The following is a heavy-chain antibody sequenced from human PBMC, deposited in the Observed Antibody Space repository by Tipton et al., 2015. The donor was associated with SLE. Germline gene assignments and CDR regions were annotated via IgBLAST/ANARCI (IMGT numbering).Heavy chain of an antibody. CDR3: VTVGPRSCGNGGCSHY. CDR1: GYSFTTYW. J-gene: IGHJ4*02. Sequence: VQLVQSGAVVKKPGESLMMSCNGSGYSFTTYWIGWVRQLPRKGLEWMGITSSVDSTTKYSPSFQGQITISSDKSISAAYLQWSNLKASDTAMYYCVTVGPRSCGNGGCSHYWGQGSLVTVSS. D-gene: IGHD2-8*01. V-gene: IGHV5-51*03. CDR2: TSSVDSTT.